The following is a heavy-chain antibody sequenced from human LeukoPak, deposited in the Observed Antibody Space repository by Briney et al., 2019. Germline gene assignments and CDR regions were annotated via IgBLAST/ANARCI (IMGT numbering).Heavy chain of an antibody. CDR2: INHSGIT. Sequence: PSETLFLTCAIHGGSFRGYYWSWIRQPPGKGAEWIGEINHSGITNYNPSLKSRVTISVDTSKNQFSLKLSSVTAADTAVYYCARVVTAMRWFDPWGQGTLVTVSS. D-gene: IGHD2-21*02. CDR1: GGSFRGYY. J-gene: IGHJ5*02. V-gene: IGHV4-34*01. CDR3: ARVVTAMRWFDP.